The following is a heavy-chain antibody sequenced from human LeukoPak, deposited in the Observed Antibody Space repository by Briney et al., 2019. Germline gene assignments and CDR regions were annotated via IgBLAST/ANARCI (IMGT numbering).Heavy chain of an antibody. J-gene: IGHJ6*02. D-gene: IGHD6-19*01. V-gene: IGHV1-46*01. Sequence: GASVKVSCKTSGYTFSRYYIHWARQAPGQGLEWMGIINTSGATTRYGQKFKGRVTATRDTSTSTVYMEMSSLNSEDTAVYYCARGLESSGWYGMDVWGQGTTIIVSS. CDR3: ARGLESSGWYGMDV. CDR2: INTSGATT. CDR1: GYTFSRYY.